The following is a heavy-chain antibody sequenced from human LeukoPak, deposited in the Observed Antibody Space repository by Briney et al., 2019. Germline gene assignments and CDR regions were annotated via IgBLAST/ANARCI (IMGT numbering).Heavy chain of an antibody. CDR3: ARGELLTFFDY. Sequence: SETLSLTCTVSGGSISSYYWSWIRQPPGKGLEWIGYIYYSGSTNYNPSLKSRVTISVDTSKNQFSLKLSSVTAADTAVYYCARGELLTFFDYWGQRTLVTVSS. CDR1: GGSISSYY. D-gene: IGHD3-10*01. J-gene: IGHJ4*02. CDR2: IYYSGST. V-gene: IGHV4-59*01.